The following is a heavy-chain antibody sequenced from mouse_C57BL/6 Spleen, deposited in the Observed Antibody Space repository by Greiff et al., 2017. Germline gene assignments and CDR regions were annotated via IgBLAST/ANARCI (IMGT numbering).Heavy chain of an antibody. CDR3: ARASYGSSCGSSWFAY. V-gene: IGHV1-75*01. CDR2: IFPGSGST. Sequence: VKLMESGPELVKPGASVKISCKASGYTFTDYYINWVKQRPGQGLEWIGWIFPGSGSTYYNEKFKGKATLTVDKSSSTAYMLLSSLTSEDSAVYFYARASYGSSCGSSWFAYWGQGTLVTVSA. D-gene: IGHD1-1*01. CDR1: GYTFTDYY. J-gene: IGHJ3*01.